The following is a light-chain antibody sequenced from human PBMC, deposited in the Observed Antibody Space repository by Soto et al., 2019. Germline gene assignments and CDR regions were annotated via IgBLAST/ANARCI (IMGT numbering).Light chain of an antibody. Sequence: QSALAQPASVSGSPGQSITISCTGTSGFVGSFSLVSWYQQHPGKAPKVMISEGHRRPSGVPARFPGSTSVHSASLTISGLQADDEADYYCCLDIGATTYVFGTGTKVTVL. CDR3: CLDIGATTYV. CDR1: SGFVGSFSL. J-gene: IGLJ1*01. CDR2: EGH. V-gene: IGLV2-23*01.